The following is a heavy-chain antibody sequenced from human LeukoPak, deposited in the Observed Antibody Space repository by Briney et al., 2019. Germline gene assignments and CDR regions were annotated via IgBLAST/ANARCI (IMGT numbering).Heavy chain of an antibody. CDR1: GFTFSSYW. J-gene: IGHJ3*02. CDR3: ARGKWKIAASDAFDI. V-gene: IGHV3-7*01. Sequence: GGSLRLSRAASGFTFSSYWMSWVRQAPGKGLEWVANIKQDGSEKYYTDSVEGRFTISRDNSKNTMYLQMNSLRAEDTAVYYCARGKWKIAASDAFDIWGQGTMVTVSS. D-gene: IGHD6-13*01. CDR2: IKQDGSEK.